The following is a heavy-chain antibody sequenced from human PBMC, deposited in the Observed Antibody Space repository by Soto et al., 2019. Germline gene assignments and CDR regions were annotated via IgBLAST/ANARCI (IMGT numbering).Heavy chain of an antibody. Sequence: ASVKVSCKASGYTFTSYGISWVRQAPGQGLEWMGWISAYNGNTNYAQKLQGRVTMTTDTSTSTAYMELRSLRSDDTAVYYCARWYYYDSSGYAGGPYYFDYWGQGTLVTVSS. J-gene: IGHJ4*02. CDR1: GYTFTSYG. D-gene: IGHD3-22*01. CDR2: ISAYNGNT. V-gene: IGHV1-18*01. CDR3: ARWYYYDSSGYAGGPYYFDY.